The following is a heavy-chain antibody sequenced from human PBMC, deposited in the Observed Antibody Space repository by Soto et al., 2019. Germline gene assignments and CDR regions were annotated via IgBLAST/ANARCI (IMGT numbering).Heavy chain of an antibody. J-gene: IGHJ5*02. CDR3: ARGSMYYYDNSGFYRNWFDP. Sequence: GASVKVSCKASGYTFTGYYMNWVRQAPGQGLEWMGWINPNSGGTNYAQKFQGWVTMTRDTSISTAYMELSRLRSGDTAVYYCARGSMYYYDNSGFYRNWFDPWGQGTLVTVSS. V-gene: IGHV1-2*04. CDR1: GYTFTGYY. D-gene: IGHD3-22*01. CDR2: INPNSGGT.